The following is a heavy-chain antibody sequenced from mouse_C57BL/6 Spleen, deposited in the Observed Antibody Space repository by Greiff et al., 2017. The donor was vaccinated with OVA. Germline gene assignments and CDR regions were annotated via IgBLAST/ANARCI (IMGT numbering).Heavy chain of an antibody. V-gene: IGHV5-9*01. D-gene: IGHD1-1*01. CDR3: ARITTVGFDY. J-gene: IGHJ2*01. Sequence: EVQLVESGGGLVKPGGSLKLSCAASGFTFSSYTMSWVRQTPEKRLEWVATISGGGGNTYSPDSVKGRFPLARDNAKNNLYLQMSSLRSEDTALYYCARITTVGFDYWGQGTTLTVSS. CDR2: ISGGGGNT. CDR1: GFTFSSYT.